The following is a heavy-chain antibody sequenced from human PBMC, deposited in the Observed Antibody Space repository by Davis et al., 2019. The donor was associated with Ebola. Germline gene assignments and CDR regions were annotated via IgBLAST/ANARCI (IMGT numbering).Heavy chain of an antibody. CDR2: IIPMFATA. D-gene: IGHD6-13*01. CDR3: ARGRTRKQQLATETTYYYYGMDV. CDR1: GGTFETFA. J-gene: IGHJ6*02. Sequence: AASVKVSCKISGGTFETFAISWVRQAHGQGLEWMGGIIPMFATANYAQKFQGRVTITADKSTSTAYLELSSLRSEDTAVYYCARGRTRKQQLATETTYYYYGMDVWGQGTTVTVSS. V-gene: IGHV1-69*06.